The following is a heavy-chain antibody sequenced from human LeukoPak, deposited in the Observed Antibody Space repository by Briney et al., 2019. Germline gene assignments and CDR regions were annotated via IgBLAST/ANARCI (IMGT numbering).Heavy chain of an antibody. V-gene: IGHV3-23*01. CDR1: GFTFSSYG. J-gene: IGHJ4*02. Sequence: GGSLRLSCAASGFTFSSYGMSWVRQAPGKGLEWVSGISGSGGSTYYADSVKGRFTISRDNSKNTLYLQMNSLRAEDTALYYCAKEVTTEYYFDYWGQGTLVTVSS. D-gene: IGHD4-11*01. CDR3: AKEVTTEYYFDY. CDR2: ISGSGGST.